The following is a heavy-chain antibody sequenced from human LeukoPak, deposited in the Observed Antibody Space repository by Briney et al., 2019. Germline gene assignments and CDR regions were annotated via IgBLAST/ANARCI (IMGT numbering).Heavy chain of an antibody. D-gene: IGHD2-2*01. J-gene: IGHJ4*02. CDR2: INHSGST. V-gene: IGHV4-34*01. Sequence: SETLSLTCAVYGGSFSGYYWSWIRQPPGKGLEWIGEINHSGSTNYNPSLKSRVTISVDTSKNQFSLKLSSVTAADTVVYYCARGGCSSTSCRYYFDYWGQGTLVTVSS. CDR1: GGSFSGYY. CDR3: ARGGCSSTSCRYYFDY.